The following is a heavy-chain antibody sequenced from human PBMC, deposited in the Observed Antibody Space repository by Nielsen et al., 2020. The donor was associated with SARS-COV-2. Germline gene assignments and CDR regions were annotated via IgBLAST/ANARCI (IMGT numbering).Heavy chain of an antibody. V-gene: IGHV1-69*04. J-gene: IGHJ4*02. CDR2: IIPILGIA. D-gene: IGHD1-26*01. CDR3: ARGAISGTYYSFDY. Sequence: WVRQAPGQGLEWMGRIIPILGIANYAQKFQGRVTITADESTSIAYMELSSLRSEDTAVYYCARGAISGTYYSFDYWGQGTLVTVSS.